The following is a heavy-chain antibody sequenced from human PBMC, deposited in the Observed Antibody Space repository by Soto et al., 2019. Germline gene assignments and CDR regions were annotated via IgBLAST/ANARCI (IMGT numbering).Heavy chain of an antibody. D-gene: IGHD3-22*01. Sequence: GGSLRLSCAASGFTFSSYAMSWVRQAPGKGLEWVSAISGSGGSTYYADSVKGRFTISRDNSKNTLYLHMNSLRAEDTSVYYGAKMGYYDSSGYSTGAFDIWGQGTMVTVSS. CDR1: GFTFSSYA. CDR2: ISGSGGST. J-gene: IGHJ3*02. V-gene: IGHV3-23*01. CDR3: AKMGYYDSSGYSTGAFDI.